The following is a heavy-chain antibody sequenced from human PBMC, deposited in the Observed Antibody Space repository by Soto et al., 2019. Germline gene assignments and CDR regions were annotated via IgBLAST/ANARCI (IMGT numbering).Heavy chain of an antibody. Sequence: SEALSVTCTVSGGSISRSSYYWGWIRQPPGKGLEWIGSIYYSGSTYYNPSLKSRVTISVDTSKNQFSLKLSSVTAADTAVYYCARHGNDGSSKVYYYYYMDVWGKGTTVTVSS. CDR3: ARHGNDGSSKVYYYYYMDV. J-gene: IGHJ6*03. CDR2: IYYSGST. V-gene: IGHV4-39*01. CDR1: GGSISRSSYY. D-gene: IGHD2-15*01.